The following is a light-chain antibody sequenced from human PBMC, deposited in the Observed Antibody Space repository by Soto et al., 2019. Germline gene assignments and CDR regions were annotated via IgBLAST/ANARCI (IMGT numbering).Light chain of an antibody. Sequence: QSVLTQPRSVSGSPGQSVTISCTGTSSDVGGYNFVSWYQQHPGKAPQLMIYDVTKRPSGVPDRFSGSKSGNTASPTISGLQAEEEADYYCCSYAGSYTLYVFGTGTKVTVL. CDR1: SSDVGGYNF. V-gene: IGLV2-11*01. CDR2: DVT. CDR3: CSYAGSYTLYV. J-gene: IGLJ1*01.